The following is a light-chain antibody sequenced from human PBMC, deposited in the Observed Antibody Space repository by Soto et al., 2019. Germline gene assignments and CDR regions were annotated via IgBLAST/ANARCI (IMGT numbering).Light chain of an antibody. J-gene: IGLJ1*01. CDR3: RSYTSNRTLV. V-gene: IGLV2-14*01. Sequence: QSALTQPASVSGSPGQSITISCTGTSSDVGAYNYVSWYQQHPGKAPKLMIYDVSNRPSGVSNRFSGSKSGNTASLTISGLQAADEADYYCRSYTSNRTLVFGTGTKLTVL. CDR2: DVS. CDR1: SSDVGAYNY.